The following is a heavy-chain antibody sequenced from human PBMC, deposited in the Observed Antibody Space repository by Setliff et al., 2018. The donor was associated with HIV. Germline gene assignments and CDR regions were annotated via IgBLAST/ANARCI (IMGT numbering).Heavy chain of an antibody. V-gene: IGHV7-4-1*02. D-gene: IGHD3-10*01. Sequence: PGASVKVSCKASGYVFTTYVINWVRQAPGRGLELMGWINANTGNPRYAPGFTGRFVFSLDTSATTAHLQINGLKTDDTAVYYCARDYNYASGTYNWFDPWGQGTLVTVSS. J-gene: IGHJ5*02. CDR3: ARDYNYASGTYNWFDP. CDR2: INANTGNP. CDR1: GYVFTTYV.